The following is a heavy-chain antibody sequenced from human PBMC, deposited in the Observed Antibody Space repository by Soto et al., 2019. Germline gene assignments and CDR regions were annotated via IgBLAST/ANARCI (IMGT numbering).Heavy chain of an antibody. Sequence: PGVSLRLSCANSGFTFNTYGMAWVRQAPRKGLAWVSAILGTGDRVSYVDSVKGRFTISRDNSKNTLYLQMNSLRADDTAIYYCAKYFNTGTSSTYDSWGQGTLVTVSS. D-gene: IGHD1-7*01. CDR3: AKYFNTGTSSTYDS. CDR2: ILGTGDRV. J-gene: IGHJ4*02. CDR1: GFTFNTYG. V-gene: IGHV3-23*01.